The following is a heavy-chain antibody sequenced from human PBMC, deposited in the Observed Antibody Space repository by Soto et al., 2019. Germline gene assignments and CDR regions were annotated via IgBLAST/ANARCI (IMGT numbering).Heavy chain of an antibody. CDR3: VRDPPGGSSLGRWFGS. CDR1: GYTFTSYC. V-gene: IGHV1-46*01. J-gene: IGHJ5*02. CDR2: TDPSGAST. D-gene: IGHD3-16*01. Sequence: ASAKVSCKAPGYTFTSYCLHWVRQAPGQGLERMGITDPSGASTSYAQKFQVRVTMTRDTSTSTVYMELSSLRSDDTAKYFRVRDPPGGSSLGRWFGSWREVNLV.